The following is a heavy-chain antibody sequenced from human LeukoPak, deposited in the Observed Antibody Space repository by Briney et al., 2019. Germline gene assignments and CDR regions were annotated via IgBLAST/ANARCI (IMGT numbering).Heavy chain of an antibody. CDR2: IKQDGSEK. J-gene: IGHJ3*02. Sequence: GGSLRLSCAASGFIFSSYWMSWVRQAPGKGLEWVANIKQDGSEKYYVDSVKGRFTISRDNGKNSLYLQMNSLRAEDTAVYYCAGGDVFDIWGQGTMVTVSS. V-gene: IGHV3-7*04. CDR3: AGGDVFDI. CDR1: GFIFSSYW.